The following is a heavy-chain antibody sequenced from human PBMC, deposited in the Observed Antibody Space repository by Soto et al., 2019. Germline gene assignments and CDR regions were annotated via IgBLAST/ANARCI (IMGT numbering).Heavy chain of an antibody. CDR1: GYTFTSYG. CDR2: SSAYNGNT. CDR3: ASDPVGDFWSGYYLGYYYYFGMDV. V-gene: IGHV1-18*01. J-gene: IGHJ6*02. Sequence: QVQLVQSGAEVKKPGASVKVSCKASGYTFTSYGISWVRQAPGQGLEWMGWSSAYNGNTNYEQKLQGRVTMNTDTSTSTAYRELRSLRADDTVVYYCASDPVGDFWSGYYLGYYYYFGMDVWGQGTTVTVSS. D-gene: IGHD3-3*01.